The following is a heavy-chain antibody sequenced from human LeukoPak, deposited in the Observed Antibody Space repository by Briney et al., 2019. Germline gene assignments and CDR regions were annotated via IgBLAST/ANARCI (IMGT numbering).Heavy chain of an antibody. J-gene: IGHJ4*02. CDR1: GFTFSNYA. V-gene: IGHV3-23*01. CDR3: ASKATTVVTPGPFDY. CDR2: ISGSGGST. D-gene: IGHD4-23*01. Sequence: GGSLRLSCAASGFTFSNYAMSWVRQAPGKGLEWVSAISGSGGSTYYADSVKGRFTISRDNSKNTLYLQMNSLRAEDTAVYYCASKATTVVTPGPFDYWGQGTLVTVSS.